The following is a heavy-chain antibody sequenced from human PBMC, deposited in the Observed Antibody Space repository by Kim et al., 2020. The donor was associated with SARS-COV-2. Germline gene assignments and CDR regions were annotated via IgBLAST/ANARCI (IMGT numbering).Heavy chain of an antibody. J-gene: IGHJ3*02. Sequence: SETLSLTCAVSGGSISSSNWWSWVRQPPGKGLEWIGEIYHSGSTNYNPSLKSRVTISVDKSKNQFSLKLSSVTAADTAVYYCARPYYDFWSGDSAGAFDIWGQGTMVTVSS. V-gene: IGHV4-4*02. CDR3: ARPYYDFWSGDSAGAFDI. D-gene: IGHD3-3*01. CDR1: GGSISSSNW. CDR2: IYHSGST.